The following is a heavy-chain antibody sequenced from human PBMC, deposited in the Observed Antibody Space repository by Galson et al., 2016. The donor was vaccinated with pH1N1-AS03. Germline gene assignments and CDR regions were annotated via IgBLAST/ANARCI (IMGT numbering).Heavy chain of an antibody. J-gene: IGHJ4*02. CDR3: TALDF. CDR2: ITWNSDSI. V-gene: IGHV3-9*01. Sequence: SLRLSCAASGFTFDDYAMHWVRLAPGKGLEWVSGITWNSDSIGYADSVKGRFTISSYNAQNSLYLQMNSHRSDDTALYYCTALDFWGQGTLVTVAS. CDR1: GFTFDDYA.